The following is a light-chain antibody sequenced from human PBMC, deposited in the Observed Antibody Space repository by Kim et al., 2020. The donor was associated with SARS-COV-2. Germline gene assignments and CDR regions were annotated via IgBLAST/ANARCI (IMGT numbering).Light chain of an antibody. V-gene: IGKV3-15*01. CDR3: QQYNRCPRS. Sequence: EMVMTQSPGTLSVSPGERATLSCRANQSLSNNLAWYQQKVGQSPRLLIYDASTRATGIPARFSGSGSGTEFTLTITGLQSEDFAVYYCQQYNRCPRSFGQETRVDIK. CDR2: DAS. CDR1: QSLSNN. J-gene: IGKJ1*01.